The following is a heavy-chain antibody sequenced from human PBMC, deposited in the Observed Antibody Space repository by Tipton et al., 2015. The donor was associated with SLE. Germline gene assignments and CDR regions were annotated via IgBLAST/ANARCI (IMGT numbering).Heavy chain of an antibody. J-gene: IGHJ6*03. CDR2: INHSGST. CDR3: ARGWRPGTGYYYYYYMDV. Sequence: LRLSCAVYGGSFSGYYWSWIRQPPGKGLEWIGEINHSGSTNYNPSLKSRVTISVDTSKNQFSLKLSSVTAADTAVYYCARGWRPGTGYYYYYYMDVWGKGTTVTVSS. V-gene: IGHV4-34*01. D-gene: IGHD3/OR15-3a*01. CDR1: GGSFSGYY.